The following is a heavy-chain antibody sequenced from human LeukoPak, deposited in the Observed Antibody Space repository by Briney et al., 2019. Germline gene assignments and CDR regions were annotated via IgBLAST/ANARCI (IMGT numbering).Heavy chain of an antibody. CDR3: AKENMPFGPSVVNRVGGAFDI. D-gene: IGHD3-22*01. CDR2: IATTT. CDR1: GFTFTSFA. V-gene: IGHV3-23*01. Sequence: PGGSLRLSCTASGFTFTSFAMSWVRQAPGKGLEWVSNIATTTYYADPVKGRFTVSRDDSKNTLYLQMNSLRADDTGVYYCAKENMPFGPSVVNRVGGAFDIWGQGTRVTVSS. J-gene: IGHJ3*02.